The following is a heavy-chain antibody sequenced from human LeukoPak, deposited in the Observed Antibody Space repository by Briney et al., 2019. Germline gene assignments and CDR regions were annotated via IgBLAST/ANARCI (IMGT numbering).Heavy chain of an antibody. CDR1: GFTFNTYT. CDR3: AKDGASGMIVSDAFDI. J-gene: IGHJ3*02. D-gene: IGHD3-22*01. CDR2: ISSDSYYI. V-gene: IGHV3-21*04. Sequence: GGSLRLSCAASGFTFNTYTMNWVRQAPGKGLEWVSSISSDSYYIYYADSPKGRFTISRDNSKNTLYLQMNSLRAEDTAVYYCAKDGASGMIVSDAFDIWGQGTMVTVSS.